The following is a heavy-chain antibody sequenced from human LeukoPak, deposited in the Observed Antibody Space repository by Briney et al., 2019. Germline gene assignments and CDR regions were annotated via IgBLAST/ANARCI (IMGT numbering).Heavy chain of an antibody. CDR2: ISSSGSTI. J-gene: IGHJ6*01. V-gene: IGHV3-48*03. Sequence: GGSLRLSCAASGLTFSSYEMNWVRQAPGKGLEWVSYISSSGSTIYYADSVKGRFTISRDNAKNSLYLQMNSLRAEDTAVYYCARVLVVVVPAAIIPHDGMDVWGQGTTVTVSS. CDR1: GLTFSSYE. CDR3: ARVLVVVVPAAIIPHDGMDV. D-gene: IGHD2-2*01.